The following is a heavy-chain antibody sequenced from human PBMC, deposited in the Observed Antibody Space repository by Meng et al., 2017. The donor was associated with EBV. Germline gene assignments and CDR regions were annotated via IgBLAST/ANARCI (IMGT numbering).Heavy chain of an antibody. CDR3: ARAEIAAAGRLDY. V-gene: IGHV1-69*06. Sequence: QVQLGKSGGGVKRLGSAVKASCKAFGGTFSSYAISWVRQAPGQGLEWMGGIIPIFGTANYAQKFQGRVTITADKSTSTAYMELSSLRSEDTAVYYCARAEIAAAGRLDYWGQGTLVTVSS. CDR1: GGTFSSYA. D-gene: IGHD6-13*01. CDR2: IIPIFGTA. J-gene: IGHJ4*02.